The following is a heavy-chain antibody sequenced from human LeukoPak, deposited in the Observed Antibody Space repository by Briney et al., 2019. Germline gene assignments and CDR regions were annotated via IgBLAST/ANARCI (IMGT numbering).Heavy chain of an antibody. J-gene: IGHJ4*02. CDR1: GFSLSTSTVG. Sequence: SGPTLVKPTQTLTLTCTLSGFSLSTSTVGVVCLRQSPGKALEWLALIYWDDDKRYSPSLKSSLTITNDSSKNQVVLTMPNMDPVDTAAYYCAHSRWPRGDFDYWGQGILVTVSS. D-gene: IGHD4-23*01. V-gene: IGHV2-5*02. CDR3: AHSRWPRGDFDY. CDR2: IYWDDDK.